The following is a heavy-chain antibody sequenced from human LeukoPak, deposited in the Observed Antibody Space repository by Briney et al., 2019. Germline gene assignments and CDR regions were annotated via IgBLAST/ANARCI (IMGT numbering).Heavy chain of an antibody. CDR2: IDPSDSKT. V-gene: IGHV5-10-1*01. CDR1: GYTFTTYW. CDR3: ARLSDY. Sequence: GESLKISCKGSGYTFTTYWISWVRQMPGKGLEWMGKIDPSDSKTNYSPSFQGHVTISADKSISTAYLEWNSLKPSDTAIYYCARLSDYRGQGTLATVSS. J-gene: IGHJ4*02.